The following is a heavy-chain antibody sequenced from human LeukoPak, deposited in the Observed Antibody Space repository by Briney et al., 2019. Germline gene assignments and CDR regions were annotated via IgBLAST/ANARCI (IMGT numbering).Heavy chain of an antibody. Sequence: PSETLSLTCAVSGVSFSGYYWSWIRQPPGKGLEWIGAINHSGSTYYNPSLKSRVTISVDTSKNQFSLKLSSVTAADTAVYYCARDSYYYDSSGYYYVVDYWGQGTLVTVSS. D-gene: IGHD3-22*01. CDR1: GVSFSGYY. CDR2: INHSGST. CDR3: ARDSYYYDSSGYYYVVDY. J-gene: IGHJ4*02. V-gene: IGHV4-34*01.